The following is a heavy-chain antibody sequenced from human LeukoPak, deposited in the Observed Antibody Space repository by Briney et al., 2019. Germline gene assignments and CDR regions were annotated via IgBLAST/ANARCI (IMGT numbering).Heavy chain of an antibody. V-gene: IGHV1-69*05. CDR1: GGTFSSYA. CDR2: IIPIFGTA. J-gene: IGHJ4*02. CDR3: ARDEGIGYCSSTSCSYSS. D-gene: IGHD2-2*01. Sequence: ASVKVSCKASGGTFSSYAISRVRQAPGQGLEWMGGIIPIFGTANYAQKFQGRVTITTDESTSTAYMELSSLRSEDMAVYYCARDEGIGYCSSTSCSYSSWGQGTLVTVSS.